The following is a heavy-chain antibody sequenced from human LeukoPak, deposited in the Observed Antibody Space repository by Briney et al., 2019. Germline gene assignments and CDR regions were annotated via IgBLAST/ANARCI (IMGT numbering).Heavy chain of an antibody. J-gene: IGHJ4*02. CDR3: ARDRALFYDVLTGYCDY. Sequence: GGSLRLSCAASGFTFSSYTMIWVRQAPGKGLAWVSYISSSTSYIYYADSVKGRFTVSRDNAKNSLYLQMNSLRAEDTAVYYCARDRALFYDVLTGYCDYWGQGTLVTVSS. V-gene: IGHV3-21*01. CDR2: ISSSTSYI. CDR1: GFTFSSYT. D-gene: IGHD3-9*01.